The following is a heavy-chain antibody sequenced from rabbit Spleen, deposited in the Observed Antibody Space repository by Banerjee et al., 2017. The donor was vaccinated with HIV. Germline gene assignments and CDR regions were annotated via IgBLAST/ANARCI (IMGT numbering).Heavy chain of an antibody. CDR2: MDTGSSGFT. Sequence: QSLEESGGDLVKPGASLTLTCTASGVSFSSSNYMCWVRQAPGKGLEWIACMDTGSSGFTYFASWAKGRFTISRTSSTTVTLRMTSLTAADRATYFCARDLLGVIGWNFYLWGQGTLVTV. J-gene: IGHJ4*01. CDR1: GVSFSSSNY. CDR3: ARDLLGVIGWNFYL. V-gene: IGHV1S40*01. D-gene: IGHD1-1*01.